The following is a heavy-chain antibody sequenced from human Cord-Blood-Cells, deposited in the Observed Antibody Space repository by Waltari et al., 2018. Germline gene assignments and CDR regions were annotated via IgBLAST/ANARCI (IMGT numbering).Heavy chain of an antibody. CDR2: ISSSDSTI. J-gene: IGHJ4*02. CDR1: GFTCRDYY. V-gene: IGHV3-11*01. D-gene: IGHD3-3*01. CDR3: ARVSVSYFDY. Sequence: QVQLVESGGGLVKPGGSLRLSCAASGFTCRDYYMSWIRHASGKGIEWVSYISSSDSTIYYADSVKGRFTIARDNAKNSLYLQMNSLRAEDTAVYYCARVSVSYFDYWGQGTLVTVSS.